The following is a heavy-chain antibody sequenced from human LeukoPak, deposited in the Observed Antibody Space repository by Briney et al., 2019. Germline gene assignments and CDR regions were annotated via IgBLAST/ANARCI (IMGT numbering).Heavy chain of an antibody. CDR1: GGSISSYY. D-gene: IGHD3-22*01. CDR3: ARDRYYYDSSGYYVFDY. V-gene: IGHV4-59*01. CDR2: IYYSGTT. Sequence: PSETLSLTCTVSGGSISSYYWNWIRQPPGKGLEWIGYIYYSGTTNYNPSLKSRVSMSVDTSKNQFSLKLSSVTTADTAVYYCARDRYYYDSSGYYVFDYWGQGTLVTVSS. J-gene: IGHJ4*02.